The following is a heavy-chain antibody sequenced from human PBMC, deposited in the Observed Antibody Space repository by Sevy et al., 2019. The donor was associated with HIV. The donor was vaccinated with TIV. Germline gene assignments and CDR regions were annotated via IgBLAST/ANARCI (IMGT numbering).Heavy chain of an antibody. D-gene: IGHD1-26*01. V-gene: IGHV3-23*01. CDR3: AKDRRQVVAGSYKFDS. Sequence: GGSLRLSCAASGFILGTYTMGWVRQAPGKGLEWVAGISANVDITYYAAAVKGRLTISRDNSRTTLSLQMNSLRDEDTAIYYCAKDRRQVVAGSYKFDSWGQGVLVTVSS. J-gene: IGHJ5*01. CDR2: ISANVDIT. CDR1: GFILGTYT.